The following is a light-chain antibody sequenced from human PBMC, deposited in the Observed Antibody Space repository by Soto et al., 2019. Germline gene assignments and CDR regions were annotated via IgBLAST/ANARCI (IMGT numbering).Light chain of an antibody. J-gene: IGKJ1*01. CDR3: QQYNNWTLTWT. V-gene: IGKV3-15*01. CDR2: GAS. Sequence: EIVMTQSPATLSVSPGERATLSCRASQSVSSNLAWYQQKPGQAPRLLIYGASTRATGIPARFSGSGSGTEFTHTISSLQSEDFAVYYCQQYNNWTLTWTFGQGTKVEIK. CDR1: QSVSSN.